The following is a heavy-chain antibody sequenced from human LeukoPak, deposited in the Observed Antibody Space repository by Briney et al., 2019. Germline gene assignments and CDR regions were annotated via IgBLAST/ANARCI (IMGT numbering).Heavy chain of an antibody. D-gene: IGHD3-10*02. Sequence: GGSLRLSCEASGFAFNFYAMSWVRQTPGKGLQWVSGIGGSGASTYYAESVKGRFTISRDNSKNTLALQMNSLRAEDTAVYYCAELGITMIGGVWGKGTTVTISS. J-gene: IGHJ6*04. CDR3: AELGITMIGGV. CDR1: GFAFNFYA. V-gene: IGHV3-23*01. CDR2: IGGSGAST.